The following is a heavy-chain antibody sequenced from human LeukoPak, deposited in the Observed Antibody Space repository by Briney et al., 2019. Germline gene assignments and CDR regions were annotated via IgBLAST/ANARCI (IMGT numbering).Heavy chain of an antibody. Sequence: SQTLSLTCTVSGGSISSGDYYWSWIRWPPGKGLEWIGYIYYSGSTYYNPSLKSRVTISVDTSKNQFSLKLSSVTAADTAVYYCTRGSQDGSLFDYWGQGTLVTVSS. V-gene: IGHV4-30-4*08. J-gene: IGHJ4*02. CDR2: IYYSGST. D-gene: IGHD3-10*01. CDR1: GGSISSGDYY. CDR3: TRGSQDGSLFDY.